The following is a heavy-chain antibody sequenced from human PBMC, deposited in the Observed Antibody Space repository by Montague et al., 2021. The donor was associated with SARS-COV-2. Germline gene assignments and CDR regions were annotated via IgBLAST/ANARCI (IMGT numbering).Heavy chain of an antibody. CDR1: GASLSGDY. CDR2: GHESGRT. Sequence: SETLYLTCSVNGASLSGDYWSWIRQPPGKGLQWIGVGHESGRTNYIPTLWSRVTMLVDTSRKQFSLSMSSVTAADPAVSYCARTGLLRCLDGLISAPGTQYFFDSWGQGTLVTVSS. V-gene: IGHV4-34*01. D-gene: IGHD6-13*01. J-gene: IGHJ4*02. CDR3: ARTGLLRCLDGLISAPGTQYFFDS.